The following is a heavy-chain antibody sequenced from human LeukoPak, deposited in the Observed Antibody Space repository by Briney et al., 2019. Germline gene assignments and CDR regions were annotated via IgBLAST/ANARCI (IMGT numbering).Heavy chain of an antibody. CDR3: AGGDSGYSSGWYRFDY. CDR1: GGSISSGSYY. Sequence: NPSETLSLTCTVSGGSISSGSYYWSWIRQPAGKGLEWIVRIYTSGSTNYNPSLKSRVTISVDTSKNQFSLKLSSVTAADTAVYYCAGGDSGYSSGWYRFDYWGQGTLVTVSS. D-gene: IGHD6-19*01. J-gene: IGHJ4*02. V-gene: IGHV4-61*02. CDR2: IYTSGST.